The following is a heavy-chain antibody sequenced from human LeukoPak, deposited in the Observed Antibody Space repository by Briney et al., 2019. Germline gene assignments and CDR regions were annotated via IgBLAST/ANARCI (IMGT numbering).Heavy chain of an antibody. CDR3: AILAGGVAGSSSPRDYYYYYMDV. D-gene: IGHD6-6*01. Sequence: VKVSCKASGGTFSSYAISWVRQAPGQGLEWMGGIIPIFGTANYAQKFQGRVTITTDESTSTAYMELSSLRSEDTAVYYCAILAGGVAGSSSPRDYYYYYMDVWGKGTTVTVSS. CDR1: GGTFSSYA. J-gene: IGHJ6*03. V-gene: IGHV1-69*13. CDR2: IIPIFGTA.